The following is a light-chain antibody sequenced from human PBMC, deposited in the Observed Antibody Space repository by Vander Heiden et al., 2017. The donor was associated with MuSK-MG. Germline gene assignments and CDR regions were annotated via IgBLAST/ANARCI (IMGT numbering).Light chain of an antibody. CDR3: QQYYDTQST. CDR1: QSVLYSSSNMNY. Sequence: DIVLTQSPDSLAVSLGDKATISCKSSQSVLYSSSNMNYLSWFQQKPGQPPKLLIYWASTRESGVPDRFSGSGFGTEFTLTISSLQAEDAAVYYCQQYYDTQSTFGQGTKLEIK. CDR2: WAS. V-gene: IGKV4-1*01. J-gene: IGKJ2*01.